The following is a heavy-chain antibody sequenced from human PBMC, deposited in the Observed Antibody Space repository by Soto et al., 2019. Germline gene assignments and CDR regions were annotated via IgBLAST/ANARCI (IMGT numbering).Heavy chain of an antibody. CDR2: ISYDGSNK. CDR1: GFTFSSDA. V-gene: IGHV3-30-3*01. Sequence: PGGSLRLSCAASGFTFSSDAMHWVRQAPGKGLEWVAVISYDGSNKYYADSVKGRFTISRDNSKNTLYLQMNSLRAEDTAVYYCARDPRSPLSAAGQRFDYWGQGTLVTVSS. CDR3: ARDPRSPLSAAGQRFDY. D-gene: IGHD6-13*01. J-gene: IGHJ4*02.